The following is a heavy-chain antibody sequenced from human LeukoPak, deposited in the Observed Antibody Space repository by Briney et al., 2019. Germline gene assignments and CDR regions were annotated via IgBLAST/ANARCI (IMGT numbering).Heavy chain of an antibody. CDR1: GGSISGYY. D-gene: IGHD3-22*01. V-gene: IGHV4-59*01. CDR3: ARDDSSGRMDV. Sequence: SETLSLTCTVSGGSISGYYWSWIRQPPGKGLEWIGYISYSGNSNYNPSLKSRVTISLDTSKNQLSLKLSSVTAADTAIYYCARDDSSGRMDVWGQGITVTVSS. J-gene: IGHJ6*02. CDR2: ISYSGNS.